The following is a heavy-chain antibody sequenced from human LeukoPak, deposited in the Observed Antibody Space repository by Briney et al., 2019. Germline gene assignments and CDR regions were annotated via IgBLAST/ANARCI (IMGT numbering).Heavy chain of an antibody. CDR3: ALGQLVLSYFDY. D-gene: IGHD6-13*01. J-gene: IGHJ4*02. Sequence: SVTVSCKASGGTFSSYAISWVRQAPGQGLEWMGRIIPILGIANYAQKFQGRVTITADKSTSTAYMELSSLRSEDTAVYYCALGQLVLSYFDYWGQGTLVTVSS. V-gene: IGHV1-69*04. CDR2: IIPILGIA. CDR1: GGTFSSYA.